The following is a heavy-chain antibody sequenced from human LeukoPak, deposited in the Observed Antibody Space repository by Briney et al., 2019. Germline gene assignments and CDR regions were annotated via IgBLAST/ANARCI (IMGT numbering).Heavy chain of an antibody. CDR2: IYYSGST. Sequence: SETLSLTCTVSGGSISSYYWSWIRQPPGKGPEWIGYIYYSGSTNYNPSLKSRVTISVDTSKNQFSLKLSSVTAADTAVYYCARQLVMDSSNWFDPWGQGTLVTVSS. CDR3: ARQLVMDSSNWFDP. CDR1: GGSISSYY. J-gene: IGHJ5*02. V-gene: IGHV4-59*08. D-gene: IGHD3-9*01.